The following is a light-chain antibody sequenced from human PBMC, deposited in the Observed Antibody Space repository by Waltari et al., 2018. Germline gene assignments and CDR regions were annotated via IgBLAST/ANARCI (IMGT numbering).Light chain of an antibody. CDR2: DAS. CDR3: QQYHTYKM. CDR1: QSTIGR. J-gene: IGKJ1*01. V-gene: IGKV1-5*01. Sequence: DIQMTQSPSTLSASIGDRVTITCRDSQSTIGRLAWYQQKPGKAPNLLICDASSLEYGVPSRFSGSGYGTEFTLTISSLQPDDSATYYCQQYHTYKMFGQGTKVEI.